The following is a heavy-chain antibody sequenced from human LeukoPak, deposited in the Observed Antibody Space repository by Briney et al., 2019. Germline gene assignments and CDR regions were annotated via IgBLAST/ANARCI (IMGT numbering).Heavy chain of an antibody. CDR2: INHSGST. J-gene: IGHJ4*02. CDR3: ARSDYGGNQGY. CDR1: GGSFSGYY. V-gene: IGHV4-34*01. D-gene: IGHD4-23*01. Sequence: SETLSLTCAVYGGSFSGYYWSWVRQPPGKGLEWIGEINHSGSTNYNPSLKSRVTISVDTSKNQFSLKLSSVTAADTAVYYCARSDYGGNQGYWGQGTLVTVSS.